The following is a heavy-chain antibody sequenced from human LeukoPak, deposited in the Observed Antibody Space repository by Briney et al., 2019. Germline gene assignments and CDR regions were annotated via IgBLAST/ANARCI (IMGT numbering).Heavy chain of an antibody. CDR2: IYYSGST. D-gene: IGHD1-26*01. V-gene: IGHV4-59*01. J-gene: IGHJ4*02. CDR3: ARGIDSSGSYSHPLDY. Sequence: SETLSLTCTVSGGSISSYYWSWIRQPPGKGLEGIGYIYYSGSTNYNPSLKSRVTISVDTSKNQFSLKLSSVTAADTAVYYCARGIDSSGSYSHPLDYWGQGTLVTVSS. CDR1: GGSISSYY.